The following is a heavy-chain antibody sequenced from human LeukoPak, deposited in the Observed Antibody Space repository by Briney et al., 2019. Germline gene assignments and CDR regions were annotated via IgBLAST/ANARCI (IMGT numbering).Heavy chain of an antibody. J-gene: IGHJ1*01. D-gene: IGHD3-22*01. V-gene: IGHV1-2*02. Sequence: ASVKVSCKASGYTFTGYYMHWGRQAPGQGREGMGWINPNRGGTNDAQKFEGRVTMTRATSISTAYMELSWLRSDDTAVYYCAREDFYDSSGYYKNKEYFQHWGQGTLVTVSS. CDR3: AREDFYDSSGYYKNKEYFQH. CDR1: GYTFTGYY. CDR2: INPNRGGT.